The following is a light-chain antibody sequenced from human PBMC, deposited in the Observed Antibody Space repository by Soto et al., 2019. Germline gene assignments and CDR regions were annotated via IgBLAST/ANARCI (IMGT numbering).Light chain of an antibody. CDR3: ATWDASLGWV. CDR1: SSSFKTNS. J-gene: IGLJ3*02. CDR2: NNN. V-gene: IGLV1-44*01. Sequence: QSVLTQSPSASGTPGQRVTISCSGSSSSFKTNSVQWFQQLPGTAPKLLIHNNNQRPSGVPDRFSGSKSGTSASLAISGLQSEDEGDYYCATWDASLGWVFGGGTKLTAL.